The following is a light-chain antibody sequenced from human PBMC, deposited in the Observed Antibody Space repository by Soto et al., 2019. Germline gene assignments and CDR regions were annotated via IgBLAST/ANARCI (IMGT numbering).Light chain of an antibody. J-gene: IGKJ1*01. V-gene: IGKV3-20*01. CDR1: QSVRSRY. CDR2: GSS. Sequence: EIVLTQSPGTLSWSPGERATLSCRASQSVRSRYLAWYQQKPGQAPRLLIYGSSSRPPGIPDRVSGSGSGTEFTLTISRLEPEDFAVYYCQQYGTSPQTFGQGTKVEIK. CDR3: QQYGTSPQT.